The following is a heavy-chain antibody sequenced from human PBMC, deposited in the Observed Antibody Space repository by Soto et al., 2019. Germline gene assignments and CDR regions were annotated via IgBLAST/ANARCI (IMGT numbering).Heavy chain of an antibody. CDR1: GITTSVYW. D-gene: IGHD3-10*01. CDR3: VAGDHADN. V-gene: IGHV3-7*03. Sequence: GSLRLSCVASGITTSVYWMAWIRQAPGRGLEWVASIKSDGSVNYYMDSLKGRFSISRNSAINSLYLQLSSLRAEDTAVYFCVAGDHADNWGQGTLVTVSS. CDR2: IKSDGSVN. J-gene: IGHJ4*02.